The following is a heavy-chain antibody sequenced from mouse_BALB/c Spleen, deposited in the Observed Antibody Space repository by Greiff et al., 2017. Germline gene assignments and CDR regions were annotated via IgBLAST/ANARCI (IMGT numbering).Heavy chain of an antibody. J-gene: IGHJ3*01. Sequence: EVQRVESGGGLVKPGGSLKLSCAASGFTFSDYYMYWVRQTPEKRLEWVATISDGGSYTYYPDSVKGRFTISRDNAKNNLYLQMSSLKSEDTAMYYCARGYGNYPAWFAYWGQGTLVTVSA. CDR2: ISDGGSYT. CDR1: GFTFSDYY. V-gene: IGHV5-4*02. CDR3: ARGYGNYPAWFAY. D-gene: IGHD2-1*01.